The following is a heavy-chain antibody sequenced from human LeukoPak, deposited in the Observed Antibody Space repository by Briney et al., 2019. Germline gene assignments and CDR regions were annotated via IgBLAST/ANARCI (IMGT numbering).Heavy chain of an antibody. D-gene: IGHD2-15*01. CDR1: GFTFTTYN. J-gene: IGHJ4*02. CDR2: TWSDGSEK. Sequence: GGSLRLSCAASGFTFTTYNSHWVRQAPGKGLEWVAFTWSDGSEKFYADSVKGRFIISRDNSKNTLYLQMNSLRVEDTGLYYCARAQSATLSYYFDSWGRGTLVTVSS. CDR3: ARAQSATLSYYFDS. V-gene: IGHV3-33*01.